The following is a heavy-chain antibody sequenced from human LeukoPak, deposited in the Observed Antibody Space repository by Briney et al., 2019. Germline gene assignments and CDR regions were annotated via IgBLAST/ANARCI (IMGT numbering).Heavy chain of an antibody. V-gene: IGHV1-24*01. CDR2: FDPEDGET. CDR3: ATDRGMYQLLYYGMDV. D-gene: IGHD2-2*01. Sequence: GASVKVSFKVSGYTLTELSMHWVRQAPGKGREWMGGFDPEDGETIYAQKFQGRVTMTEDTSTDTAYMELSSLRSEDTAVYYCATDRGMYQLLYYGMDVWGQGTTVTVSS. J-gene: IGHJ6*02. CDR1: GYTLTELS.